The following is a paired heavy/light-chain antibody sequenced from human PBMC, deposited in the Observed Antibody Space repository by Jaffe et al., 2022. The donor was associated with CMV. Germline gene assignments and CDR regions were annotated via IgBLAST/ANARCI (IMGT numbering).Light chain of an antibody. J-gene: IGKJ2*01. CDR2: RAS. Sequence: DIQMTQSPSTLSASVGDRVTVSCRASQTIEPWLAWYQQKPGKAPKLLIHRASILESGVPSRFSGSGSETEFTLTISSLQPEDSATYYCHQYKSYPYTFGQGTKLQI. CDR1: QTIEPW. V-gene: IGKV1-5*03. CDR3: HQYKSYPYT.
Heavy chain of an antibody. CDR1: GYTFTDYY. CDR2: INPHGGRT. V-gene: IGHV1-46*01. D-gene: IGHD2-15*01. Sequence: QVQLVQSGPEVKKPGASIMLSCKASGYTFTDYYIHWIRQAPGQGLEWMGIINPHGGRTTYAQKFLGRLTLTTDTSTTTAYMELSSLTSEDTAVYYCARGLGFITPHDLWGQGTKVTVSS. J-gene: IGHJ3*01. CDR3: ARGLGFITPHDL.